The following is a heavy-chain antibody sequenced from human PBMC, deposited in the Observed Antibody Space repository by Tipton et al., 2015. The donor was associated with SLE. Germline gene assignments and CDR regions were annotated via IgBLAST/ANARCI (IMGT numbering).Heavy chain of an antibody. CDR1: GGSINNYY. CDR2: IYYSGST. CDR3: GRGRYDYIWGSYRSCFDY. Sequence: TLSLTCTVSGGSINNYYWSWIRQPLGKGLEWIGYIYYSGSTNYNPSLKSRVTISVDTSKNQFSLKLSSVTAADTAVYYCGRGRYDYIWGSYRSCFDYWGQGTLVTVSS. J-gene: IGHJ4*02. D-gene: IGHD3-16*02. V-gene: IGHV4-59*12.